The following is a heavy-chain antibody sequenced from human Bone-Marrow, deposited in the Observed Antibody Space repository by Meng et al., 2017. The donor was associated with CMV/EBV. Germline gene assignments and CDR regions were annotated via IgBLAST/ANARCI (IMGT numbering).Heavy chain of an antibody. Sequence: SETLSLTCAVSGGSISSSNWWSWVRQPPGKGLEWIGEIYHSGSTNYNPSLKSRVTISVDKSKNQFSLKLSSVTAADTAVYYCAREGTAMEYYYYGMDVWGQGTTVTVSS. V-gene: IGHV4-4*02. CDR1: GGSISSSNW. CDR2: IYHSGST. D-gene: IGHD5-18*01. CDR3: AREGTAMEYYYYGMDV. J-gene: IGHJ6*02.